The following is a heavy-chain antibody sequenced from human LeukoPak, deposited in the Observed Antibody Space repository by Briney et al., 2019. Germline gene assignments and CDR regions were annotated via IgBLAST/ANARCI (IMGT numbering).Heavy chain of an antibody. V-gene: IGHV3-48*04. Sequence: GGSLRLSCAASGFTVSSYSMNWVRQAPGKGLEWVSYISSSGSTIYYADSVKGRFTISRDNAKNSLYLQMNSLRAEDTAVYYCARDIIWRRVDYWGQGTLVTVSS. D-gene: IGHD3-16*01. CDR2: ISSSGSTI. CDR3: ARDIIWRRVDY. J-gene: IGHJ4*02. CDR1: GFTVSSYS.